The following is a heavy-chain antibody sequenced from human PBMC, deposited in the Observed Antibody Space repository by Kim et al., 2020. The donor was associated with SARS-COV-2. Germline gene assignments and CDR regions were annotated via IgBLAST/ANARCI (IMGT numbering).Heavy chain of an antibody. Sequence: SETLSLTCAVYGGSFSGYYWSWIRQPPGKGLEWIGEINHSGSTNYNPSLKSRVTISVDTSKNQFSLKLSSVTAADTAVYYCARGLGLLVPGQYFDHWGQG. V-gene: IGHV4-34*01. D-gene: IGHD6-13*01. CDR3: ARGLGLLVPGQYFDH. CDR1: GGSFSGYY. CDR2: INHSGST. J-gene: IGHJ1*01.